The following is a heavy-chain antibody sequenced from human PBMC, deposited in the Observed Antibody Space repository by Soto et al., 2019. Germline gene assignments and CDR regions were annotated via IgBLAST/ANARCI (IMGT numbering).Heavy chain of an antibody. J-gene: IGHJ4*02. CDR2: IDPSDSYT. V-gene: IGHV5-10-1*01. CDR1: GYIFTSYW. Sequence: GESLKISCKGSGYIFTSYWSSWVRQMPGKGLERMGRIDPSDSYTDYSPSFQGHVTISAYKSISTAYLQWSSLKASDTAMYYGARQGRRSRHNDYWGQGTLVTVSS. CDR3: ARQGRRSRHNDY.